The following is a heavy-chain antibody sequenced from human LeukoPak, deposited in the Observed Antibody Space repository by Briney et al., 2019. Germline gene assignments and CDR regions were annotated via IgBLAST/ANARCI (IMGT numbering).Heavy chain of an antibody. J-gene: IGHJ4*02. CDR1: GFTFSAYW. Sequence: PGGSLRLSCVVSGFTFSAYWMTWVRQAPGKGLEWVANIKPDGSEKYYVDSVRGRFTISRDNTKNSLYLQMTSLRAEDTAVYYCARARIDYWGQGTLVTVSS. CDR3: ARARIDY. V-gene: IGHV3-7*01. CDR2: IKPDGSEK.